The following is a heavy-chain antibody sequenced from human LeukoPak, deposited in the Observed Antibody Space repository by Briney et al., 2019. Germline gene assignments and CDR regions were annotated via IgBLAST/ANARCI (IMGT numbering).Heavy chain of an antibody. CDR1: EFTFSSYW. D-gene: IGHD3-22*01. V-gene: IGHV3-74*01. J-gene: IGHJ1*01. CDR3: ARAPSEIGGYYPEYFRH. Sequence: QTGGSLRLSCAASEFTFSSYWTHWVRQAPGKGLVWVSRIKSDGSTNYADSVKGRFTISRDNAKNTLSLQMNSLRAEDTGVYFCARAPSEIGGYYPEYFRHWGQGTLVTVSS. CDR2: IKSDGST.